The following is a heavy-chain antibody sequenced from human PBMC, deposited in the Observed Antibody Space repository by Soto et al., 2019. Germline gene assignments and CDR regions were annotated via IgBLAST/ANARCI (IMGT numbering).Heavy chain of an antibody. CDR2: ISDNGVFA. J-gene: IGHJ4*02. D-gene: IGHD5-12*01. Sequence: GGSLRLSCAASGFTFSGYSRSWVRQAPGKGLEWVSVISDNGVFAFYPDSVRGRFNISRDNSRNTLFLQMSSLRVEDTAVYYCAQHDSGSDKGIDNWGQGTLVTVSS. V-gene: IGHV3-23*01. CDR3: AQHDSGSDKGIDN. CDR1: GFTFSGYS.